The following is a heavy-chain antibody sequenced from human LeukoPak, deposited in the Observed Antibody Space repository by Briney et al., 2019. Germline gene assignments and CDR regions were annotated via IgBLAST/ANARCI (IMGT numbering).Heavy chain of an antibody. V-gene: IGHV3-53*01. CDR1: GFTFSSYS. CDR3: ARVYYYYGMDV. Sequence: PGGSLRLSCAASGFTFSSYSMNWVRQAPGKGLEWVSVIYSGGSTYYADSVKGRFTISRDNSKNTLYLQMNSLRAEDTAVYYCARVYYYYGMDVWGQGTTVTVSS. CDR2: IYSGGST. J-gene: IGHJ6*02.